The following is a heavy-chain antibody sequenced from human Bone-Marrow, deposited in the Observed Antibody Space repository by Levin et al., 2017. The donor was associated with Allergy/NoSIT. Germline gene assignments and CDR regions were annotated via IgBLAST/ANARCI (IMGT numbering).Heavy chain of an antibody. J-gene: IGHJ3*02. CDR1: GFSFRHAS. Sequence: GGSLRLSCAASGFSFRHASMSWVRQAPGKGLEWVGRIKIKTDGGSTDYAAPVKGRFTIARDDSKNMVYLHANSLKTEDTAVYYCTTALYIGACGIWGQGTMVTVSS. CDR3: TTALYIGACGI. V-gene: IGHV3-15*01. D-gene: IGHD2-15*01. CDR2: IKIKTDGGST.